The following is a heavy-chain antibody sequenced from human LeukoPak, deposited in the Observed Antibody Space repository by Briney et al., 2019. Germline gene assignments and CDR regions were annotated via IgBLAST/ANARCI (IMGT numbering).Heavy chain of an antibody. D-gene: IGHD3-22*01. CDR2: ISGSGSST. Sequence: GGSLRLSCAASGFTFSSYAMSWVRQAPGKGLEWVSAISGSGSSTNYADSVRGRFTVSRDNSKNTLYLQVNSLRAEDTAVYYCAKMGGRYYDSSGYYLGDYWGQGTLVTVSS. CDR1: GFTFSSYA. J-gene: IGHJ4*02. CDR3: AKMGGRYYDSSGYYLGDY. V-gene: IGHV3-23*01.